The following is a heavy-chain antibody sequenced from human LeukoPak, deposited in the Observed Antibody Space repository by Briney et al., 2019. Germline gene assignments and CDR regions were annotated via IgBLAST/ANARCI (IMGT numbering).Heavy chain of an antibody. CDR3: ARGSPSFPFDY. Sequence: SETLSLTCAVYGGSFSGYYWSWIRQPPGKGLEWIGEINHSGSTNYNPSLKSRVTISVDTSKNQFSLKLSSVTAADTAVYYCARGSPSFPFDYWGQGTLVTVSS. CDR2: INHSGST. J-gene: IGHJ4*02. V-gene: IGHV4-34*01. CDR1: GGSFSGYY.